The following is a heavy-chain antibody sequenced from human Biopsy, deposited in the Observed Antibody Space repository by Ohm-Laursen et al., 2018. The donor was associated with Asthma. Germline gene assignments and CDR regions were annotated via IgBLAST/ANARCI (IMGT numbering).Heavy chain of an antibody. CDR1: GYTFTSAG. CDR2: ISVYIGNT. Sequence: ASVKPSCKTSGYTFTSAGTTWVRQAPGQGLEWLGWISVYIGNTKVAQKLQDRVTMITNTSTSTAYMELRSLRSEDTAVYFCARAVDYSHYYGIDVWGQGTTVTVS. D-gene: IGHD3-10*01. J-gene: IGHJ6*02. CDR3: ARAVDYSHYYGIDV. V-gene: IGHV1-18*01.